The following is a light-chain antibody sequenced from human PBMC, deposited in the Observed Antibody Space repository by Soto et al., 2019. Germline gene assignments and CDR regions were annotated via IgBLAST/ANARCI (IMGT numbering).Light chain of an antibody. CDR2: GAS. Sequence: EIVLTQSPATLSVSPGERVTLSCRASQAIRSNLAWHQQKPGQPPRLLLYGASTRATDTPVRFSGSGSGTEFTLTITSLQSVDFAVYYCQQYINWPLTFGQGTRLEI. CDR1: QAIRSN. J-gene: IGKJ5*01. V-gene: IGKV3-15*01. CDR3: QQYINWPLT.